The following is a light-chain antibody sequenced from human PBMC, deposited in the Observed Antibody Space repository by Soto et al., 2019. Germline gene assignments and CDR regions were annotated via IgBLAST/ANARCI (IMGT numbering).Light chain of an antibody. J-gene: IGLJ3*02. CDR2: LNSDGSH. CDR1: SGHSSYA. Sequence: QPVLTQSPSASASLGASVKLTCTLSSGHSSYAIAWHQQQPEKGPRYLMKLNSDGSHNKGDGIPDRFSGSSSGAERYLTISSLQSDDEADYYCQTWDTGIKVFGGGTKVTVL. CDR3: QTWDTGIKV. V-gene: IGLV4-69*01.